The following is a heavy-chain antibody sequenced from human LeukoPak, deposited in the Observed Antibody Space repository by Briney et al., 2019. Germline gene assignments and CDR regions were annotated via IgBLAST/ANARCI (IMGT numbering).Heavy chain of an antibody. J-gene: IGHJ4*02. V-gene: IGHV4-39*01. Sequence: SETLSLTCTVSGGSISSSSYYWGWIRQPPGKGLEWIGSIYYSGTTYYNPSLKSRVTISADTSKNQFSLDLTSVTAADTAVYYCARHADRGRVVTAFDSWGQGSLVIVSS. CDR1: GGSISSSSYY. CDR2: IYYSGTT. D-gene: IGHD2-21*02. CDR3: ARHADRGRVVTAFDS.